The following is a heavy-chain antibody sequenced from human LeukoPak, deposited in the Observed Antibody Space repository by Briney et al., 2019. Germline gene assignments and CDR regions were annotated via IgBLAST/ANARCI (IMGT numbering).Heavy chain of an antibody. CDR2: ISPNSDDT. CDR1: GFTFTDYY. D-gene: IGHD5-18*01. CDR3: ARDGVDTARSVDY. V-gene: IGHV1-2*02. J-gene: IGHJ4*02. Sequence: ASAKVSCKASGFTFTDYYVHWVRQAPGQGLEWMGWISPNSDDTRSAQRFQGRVSMTRDTSISTAYMELSSLRSEDTAVYYCARDGVDTARSVDYWGQGTLVTVSS.